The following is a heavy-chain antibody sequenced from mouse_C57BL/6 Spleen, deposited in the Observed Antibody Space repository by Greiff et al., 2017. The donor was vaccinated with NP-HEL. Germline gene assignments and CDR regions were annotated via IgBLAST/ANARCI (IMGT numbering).Heavy chain of an antibody. V-gene: IGHV2-2*01. J-gene: IGHJ2*01. Sequence: QVQLKQSGPGLVQPSQSLSITCTASGFSLTSYGVHWVRQSPGKGLEWLGVIWSGGSTDYNAPFISRLSISKDNTKSQVFFKMNSLQADDTAVDYWARSYYLPPYFDYWGQGTTLTVSS. CDR2: IWSGGST. D-gene: IGHD1-1*01. CDR3: ARSYYLPPYFDY. CDR1: GFSLTSYG.